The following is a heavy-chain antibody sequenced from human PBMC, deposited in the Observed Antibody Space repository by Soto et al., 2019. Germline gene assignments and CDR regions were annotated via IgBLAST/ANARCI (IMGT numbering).Heavy chain of an antibody. J-gene: IGHJ4*02. CDR1: GGSISSYY. CDR3: ALQAAAGINY. CDR2: IYTSGST. V-gene: IGHV4-4*07. Sequence: SDTLSLACTLCGGSISSYYWSVIRQPAGKGLEWIGRIYTSGSTNYNPSLKSRVTMSVDTSKNQFSLKLSSVTAADTAVYYCALQAAAGINYWGQGTLVTVYS. D-gene: IGHD6-13*01.